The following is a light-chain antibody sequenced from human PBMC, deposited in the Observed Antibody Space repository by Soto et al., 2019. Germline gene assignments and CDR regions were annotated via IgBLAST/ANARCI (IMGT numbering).Light chain of an antibody. Sequence: QSVLTQPPSASGTPGQRVTISCSGSSSNIGSNTVNWYQQLPGTAPKLLIYSNTQRPSGVPDRFSGSKSGTSASLAISGLQSGDEADYYCAAWDDSLNAWVFGGGTKLTVL. CDR1: SSNIGSNT. J-gene: IGLJ3*02. CDR3: AAWDDSLNAWV. CDR2: SNT. V-gene: IGLV1-44*01.